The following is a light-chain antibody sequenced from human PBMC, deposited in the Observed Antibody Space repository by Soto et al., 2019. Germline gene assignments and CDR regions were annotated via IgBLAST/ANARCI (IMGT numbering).Light chain of an antibody. CDR1: QNIGRN. J-gene: IGKJ4*01. V-gene: IGKV3-15*01. CDR2: PAS. Sequence: EIVLTQSPATLYLSPGERGTLTCRASQNIGRNLAWYQQKPGQAPRLLIFPASTRPPGIPSRFTGGGSGAEFTITIISLQSEDFAVYYCQQYERWPPVTFGGGTKVDIK. CDR3: QQYERWPPVT.